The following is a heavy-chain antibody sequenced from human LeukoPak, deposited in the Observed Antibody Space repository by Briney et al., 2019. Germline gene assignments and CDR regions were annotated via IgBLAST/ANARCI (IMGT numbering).Heavy chain of an antibody. V-gene: IGHV3-48*03. CDR1: GFTFSSYE. J-gene: IGHJ4*02. CDR2: ISSSGSTI. Sequence: PGGSLRLSCAASGFTFSSYEMNWVRQAPGKGLEWVSCISSSGSTIYYADSVKGRFTISRDNSKNPLYLQMNSLSAEDTAVYYCPRVQPRFGYYGSGSYYKPFEHWGQGTLVTVSS. CDR3: PRVQPRFGYYGSGSYYKPFEH. D-gene: IGHD3-10*01.